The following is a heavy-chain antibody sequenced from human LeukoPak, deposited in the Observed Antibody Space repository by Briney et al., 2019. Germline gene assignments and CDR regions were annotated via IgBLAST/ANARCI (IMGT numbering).Heavy chain of an antibody. D-gene: IGHD1-26*01. CDR3: AREVGATNAFDY. CDR2: INPSGGST. J-gene: IGHJ4*02. Sequence: ASVKVSCKASGYTFTSYYMHWVRQAPGQGLEWMGIINPSGGSTSYAQKFQGRVTMTRDTSTSTVYMKLSSLRSEDTAVYYCAREVGATNAFDYWGQGTLVTVSS. CDR1: GYTFTSYY. V-gene: IGHV1-46*01.